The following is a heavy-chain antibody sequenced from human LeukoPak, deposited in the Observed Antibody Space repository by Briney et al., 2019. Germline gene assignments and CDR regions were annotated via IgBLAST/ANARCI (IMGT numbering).Heavy chain of an antibody. CDR1: GGSISSDY. D-gene: IGHD1-26*01. Sequence: SETLSLTCTVSGGSISSDYWSWIRQPPGKGLEWIGYIYYSGSTNYNPSLKSRVTISVDTSKNQFSLKLSSVTAADTAVYYCARHGIVGATLKAYYFDYWGQGTLVTVSS. CDR3: ARHGIVGATLKAYYFDY. J-gene: IGHJ4*02. V-gene: IGHV4-59*08. CDR2: IYYSGST.